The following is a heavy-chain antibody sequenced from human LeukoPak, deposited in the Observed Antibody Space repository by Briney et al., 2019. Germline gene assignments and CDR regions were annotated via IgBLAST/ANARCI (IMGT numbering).Heavy chain of an antibody. CDR3: ARGRIGERAARKSYYYYMDV. J-gene: IGHJ6*03. D-gene: IGHD6-6*01. V-gene: IGHV4-39*01. CDR2: IYYSGST. CDR1: GGSISSSSYY. Sequence: SETLSLTCTVSGGSISSSSYYWGWIRQPPGKGLEWIGSIYYSGSTYYNPSLKSRVTISVDTSKNQFSLKLSSVTAADTAVYYCARGRIGERAARKSYYYYMDVWGKGTTVTVSS.